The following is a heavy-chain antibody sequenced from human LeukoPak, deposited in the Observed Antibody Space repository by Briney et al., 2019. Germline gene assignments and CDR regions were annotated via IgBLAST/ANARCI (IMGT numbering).Heavy chain of an antibody. CDR1: GGTFSGYY. D-gene: IGHD6-13*01. CDR3: ARARYSSRPLSGTSYCYFGL. CDR2: INHSGSN. V-gene: IGHV4-34*01. J-gene: IGHJ2*01. Sequence: SETLSLTCAVYGGTFSGYYWSLIRQPRWRGLEGIGEINHSGSNNYNPSLKSRVTISVDTSKNQFSLKLSSVTAADTAVYYCARARYSSRPLSGTSYCYFGLWGRGTLVTVSS.